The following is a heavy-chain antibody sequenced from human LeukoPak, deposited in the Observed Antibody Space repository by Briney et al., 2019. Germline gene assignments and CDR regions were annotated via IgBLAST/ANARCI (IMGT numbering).Heavy chain of an antibody. D-gene: IGHD3-22*01. V-gene: IGHV4-61*02. J-gene: IGHJ2*01. CDR2: MYTSGST. Sequence: SETLSLTCTVSGGSISSGSYYWSWIRQPAGQGLEYIGRMYTSGSTSYNPSLKSRVTISVDTSKNQFSLKLSSVTAADTAVYYCARGYDGSGYYYRNWYFDLWGRGTLVTVSS. CDR1: GGSISSGSYY. CDR3: ARGYDGSGYYYRNWYFDL.